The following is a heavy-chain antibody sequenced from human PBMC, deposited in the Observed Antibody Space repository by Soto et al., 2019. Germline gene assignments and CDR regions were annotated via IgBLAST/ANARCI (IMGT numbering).Heavy chain of an antibody. CDR3: ARDRGYCSGGSCYLVYYFDY. CDR1: GYTLTELS. CDR2: IIPIFGTA. V-gene: IGHV1-69*13. D-gene: IGHD2-15*01. J-gene: IGHJ4*02. Sequence: SVKVSCKVSGYTLTELSMHWVRQAPGKGLEWMGGIIPIFGTANYAQKFQGRVTITADESTSTAYMELSSLRSEDTAVYYCARDRGYCSGGSCYLVYYFDYPGQGTLVTVSS.